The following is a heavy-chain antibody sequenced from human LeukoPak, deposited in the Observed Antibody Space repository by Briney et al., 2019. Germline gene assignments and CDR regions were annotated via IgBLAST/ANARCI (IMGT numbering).Heavy chain of an antibody. V-gene: IGHV4-59*01. D-gene: IGHD3-3*01. CDR1: GGSISDKY. J-gene: IGHJ6*03. Sequence: SETLSLTCTVSGGSISDKYWSWIRQTPGKGLEWIGYTYYRGSTNYNPSLKSRVTISVDTSKNQFSLKLSSVTAADTAVYYCARVRKRANYDFWSGYFPGAYYYMDVWGKGTTVTVSS. CDR3: ARVRKRANYDFWSGYFPGAYYYMDV. CDR2: TYYRGST.